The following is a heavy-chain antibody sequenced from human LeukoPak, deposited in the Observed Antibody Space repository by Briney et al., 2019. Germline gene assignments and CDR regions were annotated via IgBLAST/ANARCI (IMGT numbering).Heavy chain of an antibody. D-gene: IGHD2-21*01. V-gene: IGHV3-33*06. CDR1: GFTFSSYG. J-gene: IGHJ6*03. Sequence: PGRSLRLSCAASGFTFSSYGMHWVRQAPGKGLEWVAVIWYDGSNKYYADSVKGRFTISRDNSKNTLYLQMNSLRAEDTAVYYCAKDYGGEPYCYYYMDVWGKGTTVTVSS. CDR2: IWYDGSNK. CDR3: AKDYGGEPYCYYYMDV.